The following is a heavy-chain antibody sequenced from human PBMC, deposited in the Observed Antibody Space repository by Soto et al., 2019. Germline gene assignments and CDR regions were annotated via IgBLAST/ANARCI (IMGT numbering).Heavy chain of an antibody. V-gene: IGHV3-21*01. CDR2: ISSSLTYI. J-gene: IGHJ2*01. CDR3: ARDTCSRDSGWYFDL. D-gene: IGHD2-15*01. Sequence: EVQLVESGGGLVKPGGSLRLSCAATGFTFSYYSLNWVRQAPGKGLEWVSSISSSLTYINYADSVKGRFTISRDNAKNSLKLPMHSLRAEDTAVDYVARDTCSRDSGWYFDLWGRGPRVTVSS. CDR1: GFTFSYYS.